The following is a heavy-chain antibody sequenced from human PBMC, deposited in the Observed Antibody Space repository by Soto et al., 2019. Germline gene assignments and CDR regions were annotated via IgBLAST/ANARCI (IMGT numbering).Heavy chain of an antibody. CDR1: GFTFSNYW. CDR3: ATTQSFDY. J-gene: IGHJ4*02. Sequence: GGSLRLSCAASGFTFSNYWMIWVRQAPGMGLEWVANIKQDGSEKNYVDSVKGRFTISRDNAKNSLHLQMNSLRDEDTAVYYCATTQSFDYWGQGALVTVSS. CDR2: IKQDGSEK. V-gene: IGHV3-7*01.